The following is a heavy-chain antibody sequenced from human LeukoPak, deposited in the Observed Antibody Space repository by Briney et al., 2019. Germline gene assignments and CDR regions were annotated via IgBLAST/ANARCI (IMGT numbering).Heavy chain of an antibody. V-gene: IGHV3-30-3*01. Sequence: GGSLRLSCAASGFTFSSYAMHWVRQAPGRGLEWVAVISYDGSNKYYADSVKGRFTVSRDNSKNTLYLQMNSLRAEDTAVYYCARWPYGAGYYFDYWGQGTLVTVSS. D-gene: IGHD3-10*01. CDR3: ARWPYGAGYYFDY. CDR2: ISYDGSNK. CDR1: GFTFSSYA. J-gene: IGHJ4*02.